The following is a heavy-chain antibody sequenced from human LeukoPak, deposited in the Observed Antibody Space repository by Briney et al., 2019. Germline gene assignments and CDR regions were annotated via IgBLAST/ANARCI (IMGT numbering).Heavy chain of an antibody. J-gene: IGHJ4*02. CDR2: TNSDGGIT. Sequence: QPGGSLRLSCAASEFTFSNYWMHWVRQAPGKGLVWVSRTNSDGGITSYADSVKGRFTISRDNAKNTLYLQMNSLRAEDTAVYYCARERAAADDSLDYWGQGTLGTVSS. CDR3: ARERAAADDSLDY. CDR1: EFTFSNYW. D-gene: IGHD6-13*01. V-gene: IGHV3-74*01.